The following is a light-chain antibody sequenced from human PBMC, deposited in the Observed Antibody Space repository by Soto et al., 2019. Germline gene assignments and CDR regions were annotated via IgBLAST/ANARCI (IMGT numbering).Light chain of an antibody. CDR2: EAS. J-gene: IGKJ4*01. CDR1: QTISGW. V-gene: IGKV1-5*03. CDR3: QQYNTFLT. Sequence: DVHMTQSPSTLSASVGDTVTITCRASQTISGWLAWYQQRPGKAPKLLIYEASTLQSGVPSRFSGSGSGTEFTLTISSLQPDDYPTYYCQQYNTFLTFGGGTKVDIK.